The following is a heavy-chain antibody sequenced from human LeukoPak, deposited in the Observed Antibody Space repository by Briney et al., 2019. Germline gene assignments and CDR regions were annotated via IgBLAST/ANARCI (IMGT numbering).Heavy chain of an antibody. CDR2: IYYSGRT. J-gene: IGHJ1*01. Sequence: SETLSLTCAVYGGSFSGYYWSWIRQPPGKGLEWIGTIYYSGRTYYSPSLKSRVTISVDTSNNQFSLNLSSVTAADTALYFCARRRYYDSTGYLNWGQGTLVTASS. D-gene: IGHD3-22*01. CDR1: GGSFSGYY. V-gene: IGHV4-34*01. CDR3: ARRRYYDSTGYLN.